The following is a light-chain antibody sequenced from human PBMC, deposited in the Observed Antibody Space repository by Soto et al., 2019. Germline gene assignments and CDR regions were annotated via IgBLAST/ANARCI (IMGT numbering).Light chain of an antibody. J-gene: IGKJ1*01. CDR1: QNIYSW. CDR3: QQYNSLWT. Sequence: DIQMTQSPSTLSASVGDRVTITCRASQNIYSWLAWYQQKPGKAPKLLIYDASRLESGVPSRFSGSGSGTEFTLTISSLQPDDFATYHCQQYNSLWTFGQGPKV. CDR2: DAS. V-gene: IGKV1-5*01.